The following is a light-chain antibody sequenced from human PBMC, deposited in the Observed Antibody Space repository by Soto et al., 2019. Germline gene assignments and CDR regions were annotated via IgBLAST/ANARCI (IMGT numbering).Light chain of an antibody. J-gene: IGKJ1*01. CDR1: QSVSNNY. CDR3: QQSYSTPT. Sequence: TLCLSPGERAPLSCRASQSVSNNYLAWYQQKPGQAPRLLIFRASSRASGVPARFSGSGSGTDFTLTISSLQPEDFATYYCQQSYSTPTFGQGTKVDI. V-gene: IGKV3D-7*01. CDR2: RAS.